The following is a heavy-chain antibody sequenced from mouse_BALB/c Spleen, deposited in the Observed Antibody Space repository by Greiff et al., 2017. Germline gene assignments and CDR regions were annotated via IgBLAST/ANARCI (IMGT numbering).Heavy chain of an antibody. CDR2: ISSGGST. D-gene: IGHD1-1*01. CDR3: ARGDYGSSPYFDV. J-gene: IGHJ1*01. Sequence: EVQLVESGGGLVKPGGSLKLSCAASGFTFSSYAMSWVRQTPEKRLEWVASISSGGSTYYPDSVKGRFTISRDNAKNNLYLQMSSLKSEDTAMYYCARGDYGSSPYFDVWGAGTTVTVSS. V-gene: IGHV5-6-5*01. CDR1: GFTFSSYA.